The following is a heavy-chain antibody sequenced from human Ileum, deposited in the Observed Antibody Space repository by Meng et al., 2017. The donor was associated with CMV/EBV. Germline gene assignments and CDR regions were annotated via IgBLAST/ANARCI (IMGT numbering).Heavy chain of an antibody. CDR3: AKEGHSDFGLTYYEMDV. V-gene: IGHV3-30*02. Sequence: GESLKISFAASGFTFSSYGMHWVRQAPGKGLEWVAVIRYDGSNKYYADSVKGRFTISRDNSKNTLYLQMNSLRAEDTAVYYCAKEGHSDFGLTYYEMDVWGQGTKVTVSS. CDR2: IRYDGSNK. CDR1: GFTFSSYG. J-gene: IGHJ6*02. D-gene: IGHD3-3*01.